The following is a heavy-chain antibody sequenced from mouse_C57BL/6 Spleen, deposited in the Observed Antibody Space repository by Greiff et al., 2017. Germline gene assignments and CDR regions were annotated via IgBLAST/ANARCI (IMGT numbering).Heavy chain of an antibody. CDR2: ISYDGSN. CDR3: AREGGLLLDY. D-gene: IGHD1-1*01. Sequence: ESGPGLVKPSQSLSLTCSVTGYSITSGYYWNWIRQFPGNKLEWMGYISYDGSNNYNPSLKNRISITRDTSKNQFFLKLNSVTTEDTATYYCAREGGLLLDYWGQGTTLTVSS. CDR1: GYSITSGYY. J-gene: IGHJ2*01. V-gene: IGHV3-6*01.